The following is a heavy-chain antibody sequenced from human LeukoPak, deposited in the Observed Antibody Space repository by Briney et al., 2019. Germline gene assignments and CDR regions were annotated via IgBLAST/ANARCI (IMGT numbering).Heavy chain of an antibody. CDR3: ARDLYGGTSGGDY. D-gene: IGHD4-23*01. J-gene: IGHJ4*02. Sequence: GGSLRLSCAASGFTFSSYAMHLVRQAPGKGLEYVSAISSNGGSTYYANSVKGRFTISRNNSKNTLYLQMGSLRAEDMAVYYCARDLYGGTSGGDYWGQGTLVTVSS. CDR2: ISSNGGST. V-gene: IGHV3-64*01. CDR1: GFTFSSYA.